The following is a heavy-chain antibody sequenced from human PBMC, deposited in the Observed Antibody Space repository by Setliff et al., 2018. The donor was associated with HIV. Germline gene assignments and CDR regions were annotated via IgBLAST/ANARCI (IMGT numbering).Heavy chain of an antibody. CDR2: IYSSGTT. V-gene: IGHV4-4*07. J-gene: IGHJ4*02. CDR3: ATGITAAPDY. CDR1: DGSTSSYY. D-gene: IGHD6-25*01. Sequence: TLSLTCTVSDGSTSSYYWNWFRQPAGKGLEWIGRIYSSGTTIYNPSLKSRVAISVETSKNQFSLKLSSVTAADTAVYYCATGITAAPDYWGQGSLVTVSS.